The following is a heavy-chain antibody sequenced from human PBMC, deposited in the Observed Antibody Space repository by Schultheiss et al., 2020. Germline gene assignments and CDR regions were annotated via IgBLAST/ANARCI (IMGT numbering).Heavy chain of an antibody. V-gene: IGHV4-59*08. CDR3: ARRYPSIQLWPGLFDP. D-gene: IGHD5-18*01. CDR2: IYYSGST. Sequence: SETLSLTCTVSGGSISSYYWSWIRQPPGKGLEWIGYIYYSGSTNYNPSLKSRVTISVDTSTNQFSLKLSSVTAADTAVYYCARRYPSIQLWPGLFDPWGQGTLVTVSS. J-gene: IGHJ5*02. CDR1: GGSISSYY.